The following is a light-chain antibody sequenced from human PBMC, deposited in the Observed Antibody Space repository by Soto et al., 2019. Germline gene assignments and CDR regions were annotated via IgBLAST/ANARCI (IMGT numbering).Light chain of an antibody. CDR1: QSVTSTY. V-gene: IGKV3-20*01. CDR2: GAS. CDR3: QQYFSSPRT. J-gene: IGKJ1*01. Sequence: EIVLTQSPGTLSLSPGDRATLSCRASQSVTSTYLAWYQQEPGQAPRLLIYGASSRATGIPDRFTGSGSGSDFPRTIGTLDTDDFAVYYCQQYFSSPRTFGQGTKV.